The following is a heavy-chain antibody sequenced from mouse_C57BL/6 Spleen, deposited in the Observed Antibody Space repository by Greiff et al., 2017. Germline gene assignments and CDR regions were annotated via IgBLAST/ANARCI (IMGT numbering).Heavy chain of an antibody. J-gene: IGHJ3*01. CDR3: AREGASVFAY. V-gene: IGHV1-4*01. D-gene: IGHD6-1*01. CDR1: GYTFTSYS. Sequence: VQLQQSGADLARPGASVKMSCTASGYTFTSYSMHWVKQRPGQGLEWIGYINPSSGYTKYNQKFKDKSTLTADKSSSTAYMQLSSLTSEDSAVYYCAREGASVFAYWGQGTLVTVSA. CDR2: INPSSGYT.